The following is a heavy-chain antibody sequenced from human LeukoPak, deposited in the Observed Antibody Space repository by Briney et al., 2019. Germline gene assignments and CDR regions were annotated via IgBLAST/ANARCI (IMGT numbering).Heavy chain of an antibody. J-gene: IGHJ6*03. Sequence: GGSLRLSCAASGFTSSSYEMNWVRQAPGKGLEWVSYISSSGSTIYYADSVKGRFTISRDNAKNSLYLQMNSLRAEDTAVYYCARGSGSYGYYYYYMDVWGKGTTVTVSS. CDR1: GFTSSSYE. V-gene: IGHV3-48*03. CDR3: ARGSGSYGYYYYYMDV. CDR2: ISSSGSTI. D-gene: IGHD3-10*01.